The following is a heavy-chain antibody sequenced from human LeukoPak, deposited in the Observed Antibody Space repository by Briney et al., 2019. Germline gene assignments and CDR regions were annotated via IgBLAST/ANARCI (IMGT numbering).Heavy chain of an antibody. CDR1: GCTFSSYE. V-gene: IGHV3-48*03. D-gene: IGHD2-15*01. Sequence: PGGSLRLSCAASGCTFSSYEMNWVRQAPGKGLEWVSYISSSGSTIYYADSVKGRFTISRDNAKNSLYLQMNSLRAEDTAVYYCARLLAQGYYYYYYMDVWGKGTTVTISS. CDR3: ARLLAQGYYYYYYMDV. J-gene: IGHJ6*03. CDR2: ISSSGSTI.